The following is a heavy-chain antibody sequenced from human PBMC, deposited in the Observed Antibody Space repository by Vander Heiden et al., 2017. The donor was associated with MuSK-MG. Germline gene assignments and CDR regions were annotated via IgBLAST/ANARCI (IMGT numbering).Heavy chain of an antibody. V-gene: IGHV1-69-2*01. CDR3: ATAPIVVIPAASFDS. D-gene: IGHD2-2*01. CDR2: VHPEDGET. CDR1: GYGFSDYY. Sequence: EAQLLPSGAEMKKPGPTVRISCRVSGYGFSDYYLHWVQQAPGKGLEWMGLVHPEDGETLFAEKFQDRITMSADASTETGYMELSSLRSEDTAVYYCATAPIVVIPAASFDSWGQGTLVTVSS. J-gene: IGHJ4*02.